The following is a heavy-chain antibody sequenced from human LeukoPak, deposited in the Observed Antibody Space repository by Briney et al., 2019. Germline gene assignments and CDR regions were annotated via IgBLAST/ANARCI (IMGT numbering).Heavy chain of an antibody. Sequence: SETLSLTCTVSGGSISSSSYYWGWIRQPPGKGLEWIGSIYYSGSTYYNPSLKSRVTISVDTSRNQFSLKLSSVTAADTAVYYCARYPPLGYCSSTSCPGAFDIWGQGTMVTVSS. D-gene: IGHD2-2*01. CDR1: GGSISSSSYY. V-gene: IGHV4-39*01. CDR2: IYYSGST. CDR3: ARYPPLGYCSSTSCPGAFDI. J-gene: IGHJ3*02.